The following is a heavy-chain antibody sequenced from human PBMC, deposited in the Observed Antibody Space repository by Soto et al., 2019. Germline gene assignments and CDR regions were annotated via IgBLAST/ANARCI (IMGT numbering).Heavy chain of an antibody. J-gene: IGHJ5*02. V-gene: IGHV1-69*13. Sequence: GASVKVSCKASGGTFSSYAISWVRQAPGQGLEWMGGIIPIFGTANYAQKFQGRVTITADESTSTAYVELSSLRSGDTAVYYCARGAPTSGHCGGDCYSRWFDPWGQGTLVTVSS. CDR2: IIPIFGTA. CDR3: ARGAPTSGHCGGDCYSRWFDP. CDR1: GGTFSSYA. D-gene: IGHD2-21*02.